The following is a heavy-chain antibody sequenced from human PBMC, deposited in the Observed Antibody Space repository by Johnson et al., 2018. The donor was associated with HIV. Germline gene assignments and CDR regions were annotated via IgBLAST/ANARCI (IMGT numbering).Heavy chain of an antibody. J-gene: IGHJ3*02. Sequence: VQLVESGGGVVRPGGSLRLSCAASGFNVDDDALSWVRQVPGKGLEWVSGINWNGDNTGYGDSVKGRFTISRDNGRNSLYLQMNSLRAEDTAVYYCARKGDAFDIWGQGTKVTVSS. CDR1: GFNVDDDA. V-gene: IGHV3-20*04. CDR2: INWNGDNT. CDR3: ARKGDAFDI.